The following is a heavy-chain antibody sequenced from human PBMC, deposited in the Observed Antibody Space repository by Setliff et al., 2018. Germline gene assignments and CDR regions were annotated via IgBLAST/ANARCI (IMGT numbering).Heavy chain of an antibody. CDR2: INHRGTT. CDR3: ARVTLTYYYDSSGFLRGNENSNWFDP. J-gene: IGHJ5*02. CDR1: GGSFSGYY. V-gene: IGHV4-34*01. Sequence: SETLSLTCAVYGGSFSGYYWNWIRQAPGKGLEWIGEINHRGTTSYTPSLKGRVSISVDTSKNQFSLKLSSVTAADTALYYCARVTLTYYYDSSGFLRGNENSNWFDPWGQGTLVTVSS. D-gene: IGHD3-22*01.